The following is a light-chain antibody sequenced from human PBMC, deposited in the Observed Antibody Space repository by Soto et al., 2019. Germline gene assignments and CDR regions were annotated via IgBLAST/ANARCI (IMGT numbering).Light chain of an antibody. CDR3: QSYDNSLSGV. J-gene: IGLJ3*02. CDR2: GNN. CDR1: SSNIGAGYH. V-gene: IGLV1-40*01. Sequence: QTVVTQPPSVSGAPGQGVTISCTGSSSNIGAGYHVHWYQQLPGKAPKLLIYGNNNRPSGVPDRFSGSKSGTSASLAITGLQVEDEADYYCQSYDNSLSGVFGGGTKLTVL.